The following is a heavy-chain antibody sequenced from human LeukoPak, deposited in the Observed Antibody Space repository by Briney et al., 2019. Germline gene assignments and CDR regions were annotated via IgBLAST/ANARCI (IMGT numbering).Heavy chain of an antibody. CDR1: GFTFSDHY. CDR2: ISRSSSYT. D-gene: IGHD5-12*01. CDR3: AREGGGYDDRLFDY. Sequence: GGSLRLSCAASGFTFSDHYMTWIRQAPGKGLEWLSYISRSSSYTKYADSVKGRFTISRDNAKNSLYLQMNSLRADDTAVYYCAREGGGYDDRLFDYWGPGTLVTVSS. V-gene: IGHV3-11*05. J-gene: IGHJ4*02.